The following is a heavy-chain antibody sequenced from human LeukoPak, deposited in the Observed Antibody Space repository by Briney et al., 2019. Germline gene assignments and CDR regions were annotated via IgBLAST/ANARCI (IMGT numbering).Heavy chain of an antibody. Sequence: PGGSLRLSCEASGFTFNTYAIYWVRQAPGKGLEWVSGICGSGGCTYYADSVKGRFTISRDNSKNTVYLQMNSLTADDTAVYYCAKSVESAVTTNPYFDYWGQGTLVTVSS. CDR1: GFTFNTYA. CDR2: ICGSGGCT. CDR3: AKSVESAVTTNPYFDY. J-gene: IGHJ4*02. D-gene: IGHD4-17*01. V-gene: IGHV3-23*01.